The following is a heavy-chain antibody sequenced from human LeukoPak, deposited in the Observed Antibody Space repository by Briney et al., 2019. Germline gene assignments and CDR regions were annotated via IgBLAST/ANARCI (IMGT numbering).Heavy chain of an antibody. Sequence: GGSLRLSCAAFGFTFSSFEMNWVRQAPGKGLEWISYISSSGRTIYYADSVKGRFTISRDNAKNSLYLQMNSLRVEDTAVYFCARHYYDNSGYYYAFDIWGQGTMVTVSS. J-gene: IGHJ3*02. CDR1: GFTFSSFE. D-gene: IGHD3-22*01. CDR3: ARHYYDNSGYYYAFDI. CDR2: ISSSGRTI. V-gene: IGHV3-48*03.